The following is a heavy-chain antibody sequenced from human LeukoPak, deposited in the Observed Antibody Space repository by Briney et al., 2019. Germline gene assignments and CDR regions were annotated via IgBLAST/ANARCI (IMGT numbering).Heavy chain of an antibody. CDR1: GFTFSSFA. J-gene: IGHJ4*02. D-gene: IGHD3-22*01. CDR2: ISGSGGST. CDR3: VGDRYYYDSSGSATSPY. Sequence: PGGSLRLSCAASGFTFSSFAMTWVRQAPGEGLEWVSTISGSGGSTYYADSVKGRFTISRDNSKNTLYLQMNSLRAEDTAVYYCVGDRYYYDSSGSATSPYWGQGTLVTVSS. V-gene: IGHV3-23*01.